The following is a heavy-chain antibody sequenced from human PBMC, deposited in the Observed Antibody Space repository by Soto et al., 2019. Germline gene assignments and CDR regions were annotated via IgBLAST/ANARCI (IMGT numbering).Heavy chain of an antibody. CDR3: ARELGYSGSFDH. J-gene: IGHJ5*02. D-gene: IGHD5-12*01. CDR2: IIPILGIA. V-gene: IGHV1-69*04. CDR1: GGTFSSYT. Sequence: SVKVSCKASGGTFSSYTISWVRQAPGQGLEWMGRIIPILGIANYAQKFQGRVTITADKSTSTAYMEMSSLRSEDTAVYYCARELGYSGSFDHWGQGTLITVSS.